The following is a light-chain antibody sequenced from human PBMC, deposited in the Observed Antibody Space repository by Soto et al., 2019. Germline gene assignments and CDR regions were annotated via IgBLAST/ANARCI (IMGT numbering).Light chain of an antibody. CDR1: TSNIGAPYD. V-gene: IGLV1-40*01. Sequence: QSVLTQPPSVSGAPGQRVSISCTGSTSNIGAPYDVHWYQHLPGTAPKLLIYDDNNRPSGVPDRFSGSKSGTSASLAIVRLQAEDKAGYYCEYEGLCLHNYVFRTGTKGTVL. J-gene: IGLJ1*01. CDR2: DDN. CDR3: EYEGLCLHNYV.